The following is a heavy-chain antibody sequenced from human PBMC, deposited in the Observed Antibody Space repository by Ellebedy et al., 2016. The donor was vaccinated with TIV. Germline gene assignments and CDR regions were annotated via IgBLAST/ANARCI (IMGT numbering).Heavy chain of an antibody. CDR3: ARDFWFGETHQVSYYFDY. CDR1: GFTFSSYG. Sequence: GESLKISCAASGFTFSSYGMHWVRQAPGKGLEWVAVIWYDGSNKYYADSVKGQFTISRDNSKNTLYLQMNSLRAEDTAVYYCARDFWFGETHQVSYYFDYWGQGTLVSVSS. J-gene: IGHJ4*02. D-gene: IGHD3-10*01. CDR2: IWYDGSNK. V-gene: IGHV3-33*01.